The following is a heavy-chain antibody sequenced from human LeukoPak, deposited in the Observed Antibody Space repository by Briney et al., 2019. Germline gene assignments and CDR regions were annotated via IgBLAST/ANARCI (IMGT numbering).Heavy chain of an antibody. CDR3: ARDHTIVVVPAARGGRRYYYGMDV. V-gene: IGHV3-30-3*01. CDR1: GFTFSSYA. Sequence: GGSLRLSCAASGFTFSSYAMSWVRQAPGKGLEWVAVISYDGSNKYYADSVKGRFTISRDNSKNTLYLQMNSLRAEDTAVYYCARDHTIVVVPAARGGRRYYYGMDVWGQGTTVTVSS. J-gene: IGHJ6*02. CDR2: ISYDGSNK. D-gene: IGHD2-2*01.